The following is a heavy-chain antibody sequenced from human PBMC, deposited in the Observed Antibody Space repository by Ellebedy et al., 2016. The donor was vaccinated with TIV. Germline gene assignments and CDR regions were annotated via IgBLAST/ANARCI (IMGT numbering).Heavy chain of an antibody. CDR1: GYTLTSYY. Sequence: AASVKVSCKASGYTLTSYYIHWVRQAPGRGLEWMGLINPSGGSTRYAQKLQGRVTMTRDTSTSTVYMELTSLRSEDTDVYYCARAHFGSGSYSHFDYWGQGTLVTVSS. CDR2: INPSGGST. CDR3: ARAHFGSGSYSHFDY. D-gene: IGHD3-10*01. J-gene: IGHJ4*02. V-gene: IGHV1-46*01.